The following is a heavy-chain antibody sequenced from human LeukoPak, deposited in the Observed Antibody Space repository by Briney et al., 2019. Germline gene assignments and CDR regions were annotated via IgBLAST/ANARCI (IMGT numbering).Heavy chain of an antibody. CDR3: SREGYSGSVTHKGNDF. CDR2: IRSKAYGGTT. J-gene: IGHJ4*02. Sequence: GGPLRLSCTASGFSFGDYVMTWVRQAPGKGLEWVGFIRSKAYGGTTEYAASVKGRFTISRDDSKSIAYLQMNSLKIEDTAVYYCSREGYSGSVTHKGNDFWGQGTLVTVSS. V-gene: IGHV3-49*04. D-gene: IGHD3-10*01. CDR1: GFSFGDYV.